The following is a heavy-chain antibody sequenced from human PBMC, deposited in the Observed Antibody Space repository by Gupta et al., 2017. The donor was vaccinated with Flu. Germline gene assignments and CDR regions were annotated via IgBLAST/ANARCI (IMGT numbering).Heavy chain of an antibody. Sequence: QVQLVQSGAEVKKPGSSVKVSCKTSGGTLSGYTISWVRQAPGQGLEWVGRIIPNLEIENLAHNFQGRVKITADKATDTAYMELSGLRSEDTAVYYCARDRRTGNYGSGTYTSGVGDYWGQGTLVTVSS. CDR1: GGTLSGYT. CDR2: IIPNLEIE. V-gene: IGHV1-69*08. CDR3: ARDRRTGNYGSGTYTSGVGDY. J-gene: IGHJ4*02. D-gene: IGHD3-10*01.